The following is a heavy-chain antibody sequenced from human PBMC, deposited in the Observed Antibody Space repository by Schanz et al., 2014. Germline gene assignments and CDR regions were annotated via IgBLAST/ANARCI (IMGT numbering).Heavy chain of an antibody. Sequence: QVHLVQSGAEVKKPGSSVKVSCKASGYTFTDYGLSWVRQAPGQGLEWLGWIRPDNGPTTYSQKFQGRVTMTTDTSTSTSYMELTSLRFDDTAVYYCARDFSAYVGNYFDYWGQGTLVTVSS. CDR3: ARDFSAYVGNYFDY. J-gene: IGHJ4*02. CDR2: IRPDNGPT. D-gene: IGHD5-12*01. V-gene: IGHV1-18*01. CDR1: GYTFTDYG.